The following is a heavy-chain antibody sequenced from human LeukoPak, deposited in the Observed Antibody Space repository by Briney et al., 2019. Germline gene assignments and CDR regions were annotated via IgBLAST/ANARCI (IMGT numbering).Heavy chain of an antibody. CDR3: ATDYVWGSPIDY. Sequence: GRSLRLSCAASGFTFSSYAMSWVRQAPGKGLEWVSAISGSGGSTYYADSVKGRFTISRDNSKNTLYLQMNSLRAEDTAVYYCATDYVWGSPIDYWGQGTLVTVSS. CDR2: ISGSGGST. CDR1: GFTFSSYA. V-gene: IGHV3-23*01. J-gene: IGHJ4*02. D-gene: IGHD3-16*01.